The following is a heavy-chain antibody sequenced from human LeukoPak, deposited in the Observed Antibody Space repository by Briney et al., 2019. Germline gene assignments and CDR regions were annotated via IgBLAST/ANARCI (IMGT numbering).Heavy chain of an antibody. CDR2: INHSGST. CDR1: GGSFSGYY. Sequence: SETLSLTCAVYGGSFSGYYWSWIRQPPGKGLEWIGEINHSGSTNYNPSLKSRVTISVDTSKNQFSLKLSSVTAADTAVYYCARAAAAGTPPLYYYYYMDVWGKGTTVTVSS. V-gene: IGHV4-34*01. J-gene: IGHJ6*03. D-gene: IGHD6-13*01. CDR3: ARAAAAGTPPLYYYYYMDV.